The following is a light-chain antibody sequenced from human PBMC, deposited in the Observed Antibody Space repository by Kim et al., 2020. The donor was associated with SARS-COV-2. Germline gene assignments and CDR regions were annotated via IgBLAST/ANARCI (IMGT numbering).Light chain of an antibody. CDR1: QSVGSTY. V-gene: IGKV3-20*01. CDR3: KQYLISPWT. J-gene: IGKJ1*01. CDR2: GGS. Sequence: PGESATLSCRARQSVGSTYLAWYQQKPGKAPRLLIYGGSSRATGIQERLSGSGSGTDFTLAISRLEPEDFAVYYCKQYLISPWTSGKGTKVDIK.